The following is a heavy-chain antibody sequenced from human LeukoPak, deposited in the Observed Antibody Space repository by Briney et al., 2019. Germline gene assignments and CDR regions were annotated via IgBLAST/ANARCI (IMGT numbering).Heavy chain of an antibody. CDR3: AKDRGGGYRYGIDY. V-gene: IGHV4-34*01. CDR1: GGSFSGYY. Sequence: SETLSLTCAVYGGSFSGYYWSWIRQPPGKGLEWIGEINHSGSTNYSPSLKSRVTISVDTSKNQFSLKLSSVTAADTAVYYCAKDRGGGYRYGIDYWGQGTLVTVSS. J-gene: IGHJ4*02. CDR2: INHSGST. D-gene: IGHD5-18*01.